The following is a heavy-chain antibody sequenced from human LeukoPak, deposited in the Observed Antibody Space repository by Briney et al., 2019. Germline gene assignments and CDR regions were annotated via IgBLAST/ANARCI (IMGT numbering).Heavy chain of an antibody. CDR1: GFTFSSYW. J-gene: IGHJ6*02. CDR3: ARDEVVRGYYYYGMDV. V-gene: IGHV3-7*05. D-gene: IGHD3-10*01. Sequence: PGESLRLSCAASGFTFSSYWMSWVRQAPGKGLEWVANIKQDGSEKYYVDSVKGRFTISRDNAKNSLYLQMNSLRAEDTAVYYCARDEVVRGYYYYGMDVWGQGTTVTVSS. CDR2: IKQDGSEK.